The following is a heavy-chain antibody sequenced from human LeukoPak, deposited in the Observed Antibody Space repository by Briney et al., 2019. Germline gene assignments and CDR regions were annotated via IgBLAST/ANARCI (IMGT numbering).Heavy chain of an antibody. J-gene: IGHJ6*02. CDR1: GFTVSTNY. CDR2: IYSGGSS. D-gene: IGHD3-22*01. V-gene: IGHV3-53*04. Sequence: GGSLRLSCAASGFTVSTNYMSWVRQAPGKGLEWVSVIYSGGSSYYADSVKGRFTISRHNSKNTLYLQMNSPRTEDTAVYYCARDRGTYDSSGLHYYGMDVWGQGTTVTVSS. CDR3: ARDRGTYDSSGLHYYGMDV.